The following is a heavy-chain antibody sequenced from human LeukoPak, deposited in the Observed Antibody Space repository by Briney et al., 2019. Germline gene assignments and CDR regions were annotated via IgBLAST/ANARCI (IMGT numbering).Heavy chain of an antibody. D-gene: IGHD2-2*01. V-gene: IGHV3-72*01. CDR3: ARDVRESSSDYYYYYYGMDV. CDR1: GFTFSDHY. CDR2: TRNKANSYTT. Sequence: GGSLRLSCAASGFTFSDHYMDWVRQAPGKGLEWVGRTRNKANSYTTEYAASVKGRFTISRDDSKNSLYLQMNSLKTEDTAVYYCARDVRESSSDYYYYYYGMDVWGQGTTVTVSS. J-gene: IGHJ6*02.